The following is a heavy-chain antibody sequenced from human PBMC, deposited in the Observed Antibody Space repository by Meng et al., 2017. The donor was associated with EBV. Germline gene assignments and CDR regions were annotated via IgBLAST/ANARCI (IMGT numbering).Heavy chain of an antibody. CDR1: GYTFTSYG. J-gene: IGHJ4*02. D-gene: IGHD3-16*02. CDR3: ARVRTFGGVIPPDY. Sequence: VQWVNAEAEVKKPGDSVKVSCKASGYTFTSYGISWVRQAPGQGLEWMGWISAYNGNTNYAQKLQGRVTMTTDTSTSTAYMELRSLRSDDTAVYYCARVRTFGGVIPPDYWGQGTLVTVSS. V-gene: IGHV1-18*01. CDR2: ISAYNGNT.